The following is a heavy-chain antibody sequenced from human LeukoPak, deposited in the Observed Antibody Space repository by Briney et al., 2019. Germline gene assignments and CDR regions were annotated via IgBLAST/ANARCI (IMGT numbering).Heavy chain of an antibody. D-gene: IGHD6-19*01. CDR3: ARHSYSNDWYEY. CDR1: GGSISSGGYY. J-gene: IGHJ4*02. V-gene: IGHV4-31*03. Sequence: PSETLSLTCTVSGGSISSGGYYWSWIRQHPGKGLEWIGYIYYSGSTYYNPSLKSRVTISVDTSKNQFSLKLSSVTAADTAVYYCARHSYSNDWYEYWGQGTLVTVSS. CDR2: IYYSGST.